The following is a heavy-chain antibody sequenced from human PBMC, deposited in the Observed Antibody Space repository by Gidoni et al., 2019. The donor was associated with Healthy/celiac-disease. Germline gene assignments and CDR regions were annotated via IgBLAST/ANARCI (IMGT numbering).Heavy chain of an antibody. CDR1: GFTFSSYS. Sequence: EVQLVESGGGLVQPGGSLRLSCAASGFTFSSYSMNWVRQAPGKGLEWVSYISSSSSTIYYADSVKGRFTISRDNAKNSLYLQMNSLRDEDTAVYYCARVPYMDIVVVPAAIVDYWGQGTLVTVSS. CDR3: ARVPYMDIVVVPAAIVDY. V-gene: IGHV3-48*02. J-gene: IGHJ4*02. CDR2: ISSSSSTI. D-gene: IGHD2-2*03.